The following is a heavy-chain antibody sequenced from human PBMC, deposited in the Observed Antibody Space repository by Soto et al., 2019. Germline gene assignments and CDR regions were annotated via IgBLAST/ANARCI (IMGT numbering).Heavy chain of an antibody. CDR3: ARSLIEQQLPLDY. Sequence: LSLTCAVYGGSFSGYYWSWIRQPPGKGLEWIGEINHSGSTNYNPSLKSRVTISVDTSKNQFSLKLSSVTAADTAVYYCARSLIEQQLPLDYWGQGTLVTVSS. CDR2: INHSGST. J-gene: IGHJ4*02. D-gene: IGHD6-13*01. CDR1: GGSFSGYY. V-gene: IGHV4-34*01.